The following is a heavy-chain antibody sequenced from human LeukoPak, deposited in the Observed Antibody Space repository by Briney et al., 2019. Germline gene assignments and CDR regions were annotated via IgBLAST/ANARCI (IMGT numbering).Heavy chain of an antibody. CDR1: GYTSTSYH. V-gene: IGHV1-46*01. CDR3: ARAPRGSSGSYPVDY. J-gene: IGHJ4*02. D-gene: IGHD6-19*01. Sequence: GASVKVSCKASGYTSTSYHMHWVRQAPRQGLEGMGIINPSGGSTIYAQKFPGKVTMPRDTSTSTVYIELTSLRSEDPAVYYCARAPRGSSGSYPVDYWGQGTLVTVSS. CDR2: INPSGGST.